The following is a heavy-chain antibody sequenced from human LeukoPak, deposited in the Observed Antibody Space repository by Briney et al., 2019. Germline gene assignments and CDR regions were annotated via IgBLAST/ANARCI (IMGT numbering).Heavy chain of an antibody. CDR2: ISGSGGST. CDR3: AKDIGFDSSGWYGMDV. CDR1: GFTFSSYA. D-gene: IGHD6-19*01. J-gene: IGHJ6*02. Sequence: GGSLRLSCAASGFTFSSYAMSWVRQAPGKGLEWVSAISGSGGSTYYADSVKGRFTISRDNSKNTLYLQMNSLRAEDTAVYYCAKDIGFDSSGWYGMDVWGQGTTVTVSS. V-gene: IGHV3-23*01.